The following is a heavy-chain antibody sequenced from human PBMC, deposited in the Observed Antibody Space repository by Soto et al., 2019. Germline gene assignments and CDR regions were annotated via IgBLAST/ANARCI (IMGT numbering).Heavy chain of an antibody. CDR2: IIPIIGII. V-gene: IGHV1-69*08. Sequence: QVQLVQSGAEVKKPGSSVTVSCKASGGTFSTYTITWVRQSPGQGPEWMGRIIPIIGIINYPQKFQGRVTITAHKFTGTAYMELTRLRSDDTAVYYCAGDPDSHYNDSHAYSYPWGQGTLVTVSS. CDR1: GGTFSTYT. CDR3: AGDPDSHYNDSHAYSYP. J-gene: IGHJ5*02. D-gene: IGHD3-22*01.